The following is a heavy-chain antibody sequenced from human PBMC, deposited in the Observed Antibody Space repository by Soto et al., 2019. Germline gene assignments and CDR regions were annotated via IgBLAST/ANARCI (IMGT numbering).Heavy chain of an antibody. V-gene: IGHV4-39*01. J-gene: IGHJ6*03. Sequence: PSETLSLTCTVSGGSISSSSYYWGWIRQPPGKGLEWIGSIYYSGSTYYNPSLKSRVTISVDTSKNQFSLKLSSVTAADTAVYYCAIQKWYYGSGSYSAYYYYMDVWGKGTTVTVSS. D-gene: IGHD3-10*01. CDR3: AIQKWYYGSGSYSAYYYYMDV. CDR2: IYYSGST. CDR1: GGSISSSSYY.